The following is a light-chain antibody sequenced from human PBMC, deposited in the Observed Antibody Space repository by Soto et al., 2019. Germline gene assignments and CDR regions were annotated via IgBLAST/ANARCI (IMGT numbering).Light chain of an antibody. Sequence: QSVLTQPASVSGSPGQSITISCTGTSSDVGGYNYVSWYQQHPGKAPKLMIYDVSNRPSGVSNRFSGSKSGNTASLTISGLQAEDEADYYCSSYTSSSTLSYVFGTGTNATVL. J-gene: IGLJ1*01. CDR3: SSYTSSSTLSYV. CDR1: SSDVGGYNY. V-gene: IGLV2-14*01. CDR2: DVS.